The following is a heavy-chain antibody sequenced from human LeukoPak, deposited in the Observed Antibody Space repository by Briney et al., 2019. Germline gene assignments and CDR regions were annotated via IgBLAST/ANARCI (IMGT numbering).Heavy chain of an antibody. J-gene: IGHJ3*02. CDR1: GGSISSGGYY. CDR2: IYHSGST. Sequence: SETLSLTCTVSGGSISSGGYYWSWIRQPPGKGLEWIGYIYHSGSTYYNPSLKSRVTISVDRSKNQFSLKLSSVTAADTAVYYCAREQQLVSIWGQGTMVTVSS. V-gene: IGHV4-30-2*01. D-gene: IGHD6-13*01. CDR3: AREQQLVSI.